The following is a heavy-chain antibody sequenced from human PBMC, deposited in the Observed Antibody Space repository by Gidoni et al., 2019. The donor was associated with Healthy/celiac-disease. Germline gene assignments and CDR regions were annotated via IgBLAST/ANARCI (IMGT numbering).Heavy chain of an antibody. CDR1: GFTFSSYS. CDR3: AREGRWAVAGTLGVSFDY. CDR2: ISSSSSYI. D-gene: IGHD6-19*01. J-gene: IGHJ4*02. Sequence: EVQLVESGGGLVKPGGSLRLSCAASGFTFSSYSMNWVRQAPGKGLEWVSSISSSSSYIYYADSVKGRFTISRDNAKNSLYLQMNSLRAEDTAVYYCAREGRWAVAGTLGVSFDYWGQGTLVTVSS. V-gene: IGHV3-21*01.